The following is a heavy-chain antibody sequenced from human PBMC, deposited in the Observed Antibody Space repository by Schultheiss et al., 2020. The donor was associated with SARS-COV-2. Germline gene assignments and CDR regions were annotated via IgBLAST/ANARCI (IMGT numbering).Heavy chain of an antibody. CDR2: INPNSGGT. CDR3: ARATKYYDLEGGFDP. CDR1: GYTFTGYY. V-gene: IGHV1-2*04. J-gene: IGHJ5*02. Sequence: ASVKVSCKASGYTFTGYYMHWVRQAPGQGLEWMGWINPNSGGTNYAQNFQGWVTMTRDTSISTAYMELSRLRSDDTAVYYCARATKYYDLEGGFDPWGQGTLVTVSS. D-gene: IGHD3-3*01.